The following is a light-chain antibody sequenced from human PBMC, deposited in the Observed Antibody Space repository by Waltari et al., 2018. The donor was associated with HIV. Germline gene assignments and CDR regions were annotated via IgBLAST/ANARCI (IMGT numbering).Light chain of an antibody. Sequence: QSVLTQPPSASGTPGQRVTISCSGSSSNIGSDTVNWYQQLPGTAPKLLIYSNNHRPSGVRDLVSCSQSGTSASLAISVLQAEDEADYYCAAWDDSLNVVFGGGTKLTVL. CDR2: SNN. J-gene: IGLJ2*01. CDR3: AAWDDSLNVV. CDR1: SSNIGSDT. V-gene: IGLV1-44*01.